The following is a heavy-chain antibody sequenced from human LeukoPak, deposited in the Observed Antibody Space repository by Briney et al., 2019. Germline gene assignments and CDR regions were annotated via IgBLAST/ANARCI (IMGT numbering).Heavy chain of an antibody. J-gene: IGHJ4*02. CDR2: INPSGGST. D-gene: IGHD3-10*01. Sequence: GASVKVSCKASGYTFTSYYMHWVRQAPGQGLEWMGIINPSGGSTSYAQKFQGRVTMTRDTSISTAYMELSRLRSDDTAVYYCARDWQGGYYGSGKLFKFWGQGTLVTVSS. CDR3: ARDWQGGYYGSGKLFKF. CDR1: GYTFTSYY. V-gene: IGHV1-46*01.